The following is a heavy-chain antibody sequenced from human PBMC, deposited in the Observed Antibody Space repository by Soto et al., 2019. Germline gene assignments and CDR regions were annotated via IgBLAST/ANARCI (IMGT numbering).Heavy chain of an antibody. CDR1: GGTFSSYT. D-gene: IGHD6-6*01. CDR2: IIPILGIA. Sequence: QVQLVQSGAEVKKPGSSVKVSCKASGGTFSSYTISWVRQAPGQGLEWMGRIIPILGIANYAQKFQGRVTITADKSTSKAYMELSSLRSEATAVYYCASSFVGSSSSGPSAFDIWGQGTMVAVSS. J-gene: IGHJ3*02. V-gene: IGHV1-69*02. CDR3: ASSFVGSSSSGPSAFDI.